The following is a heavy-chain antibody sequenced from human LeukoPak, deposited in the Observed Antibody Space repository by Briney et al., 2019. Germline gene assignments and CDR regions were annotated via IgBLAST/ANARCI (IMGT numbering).Heavy chain of an antibody. Sequence: KAGGSLRLSCAASGFNLSSYAFNWVRQAPGGGLEWVSSISRGSIHIYYGDSVKGRFTISRDNAKNSLLLEMNSLRAEDTAVYYCARVPSFWSGYYADYWGRGTLVTVSS. V-gene: IGHV3-21*01. J-gene: IGHJ4*02. D-gene: IGHD3-3*01. CDR3: ARVPSFWSGYYADY. CDR2: ISRGSIHI. CDR1: GFNLSSYA.